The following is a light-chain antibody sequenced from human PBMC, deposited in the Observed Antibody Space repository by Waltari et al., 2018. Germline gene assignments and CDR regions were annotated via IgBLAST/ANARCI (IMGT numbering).Light chain of an antibody. CDR3: SSYANRGTLSVV. V-gene: IGLV2-14*01. CDR1: NSDIGDYNY. J-gene: IGLJ2*01. CDR2: EVT. Sequence: QSTLTQPASVSGSLGQSITISCTGTNSDIGDYNYVSWYQQHPGKAPKLMIYEVTNRPSGVSNRFSGSKSGNTASLTISGLQAEDEADYYCSSYANRGTLSVVFGGGTRLSV.